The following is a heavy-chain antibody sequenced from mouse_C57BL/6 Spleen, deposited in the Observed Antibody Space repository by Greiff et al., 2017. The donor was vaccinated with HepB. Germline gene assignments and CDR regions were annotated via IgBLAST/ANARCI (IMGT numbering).Heavy chain of an antibody. CDR1: GYTFTNYW. CDR3: ARNGAQATSFDY. J-gene: IGHJ2*01. Sequence: VQLQQSGAELVRPGTSVKMSCKASGYTFTNYWIGWAKQRPGHGLEWIGDIYPGGGYTNYNEKFKGKATLTADKSSSTAYMQFSSLTSEDPAIYYCARNGAQATSFDYWGQGTTLTVSS. CDR2: IYPGGGYT. V-gene: IGHV1-63*01. D-gene: IGHD3-2*02.